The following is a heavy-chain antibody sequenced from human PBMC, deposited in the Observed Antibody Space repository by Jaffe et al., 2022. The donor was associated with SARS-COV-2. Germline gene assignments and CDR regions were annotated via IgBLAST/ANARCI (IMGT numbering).Heavy chain of an antibody. CDR1: GFTFSSFQ. Sequence: EVQLVQSGGGLVQPGGSLRLSCAASGFTFSSFQMTWVRQAPGKGLDWVSTITGSGATTYYADSVKGRFTISRDNSKSTLYLQMNSLVAEDTAIYYCAQDNIPVTGNDYWGQGTLVTVSS. CDR3: AQDNIPVTGNDY. V-gene: IGHV3-23*04. CDR2: ITGSGATT. J-gene: IGHJ4*02. D-gene: IGHD6-19*01.